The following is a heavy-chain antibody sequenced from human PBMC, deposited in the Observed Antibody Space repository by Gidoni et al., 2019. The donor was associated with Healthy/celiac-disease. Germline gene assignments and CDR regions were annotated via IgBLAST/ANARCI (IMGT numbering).Heavy chain of an antibody. J-gene: IGHJ4*02. CDR1: GSTSSSYW. D-gene: IGHD6-6*01. CDR2: IKQDGSEK. CDR3: AREYSSSSSPFDY. V-gene: IGHV3-7*03. Sequence: EVQLVESGGGLVKPGGSLSLSCAAAGSTSSSYWMSWVRQAPGKGLEWVANIKQDGSEKYYVDSVKGRFTISRDNAKNSLYLQMNSLRAEDTAVYYCAREYSSSSSPFDYWGQGTLVTVSS.